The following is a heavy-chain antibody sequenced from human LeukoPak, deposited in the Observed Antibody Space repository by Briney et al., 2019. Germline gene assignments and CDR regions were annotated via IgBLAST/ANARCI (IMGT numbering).Heavy chain of an antibody. Sequence: PAGSLTLTCAASGFTFSSYSLNWVRQAPGKGLEWVSSINSSSSYIYYADPVKGRFTIARDNAKNSLYLQMNSLRAEDTALYYGAKDLHYYVAMDVCGRGNAVTFSS. CDR2: INSSSSYI. J-gene: IGHJ6*02. V-gene: IGHV3-21*04. D-gene: IGHD3-10*02. CDR1: GFTFSSYS. CDR3: AKDLHYYVAMDV.